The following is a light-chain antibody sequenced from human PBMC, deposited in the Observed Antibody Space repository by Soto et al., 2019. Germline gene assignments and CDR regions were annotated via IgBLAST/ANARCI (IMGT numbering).Light chain of an antibody. Sequence: QSALTQPASVSGSPGQSITISCTGTSSDVGGYNYVSWYQQHPPKAPKLMIFEVSNRPSGISNRFSGSKSGNTASLTISGLQAEDEADHYCSSYTSSSNYVFGTGTKVTVL. CDR1: SSDVGGYNY. V-gene: IGLV2-14*01. CDR2: EVS. CDR3: SSYTSSSNYV. J-gene: IGLJ1*01.